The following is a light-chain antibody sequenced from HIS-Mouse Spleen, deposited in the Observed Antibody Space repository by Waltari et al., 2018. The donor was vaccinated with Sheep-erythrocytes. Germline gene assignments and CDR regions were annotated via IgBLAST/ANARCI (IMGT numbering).Light chain of an antibody. CDR3: MQALQTPIFT. V-gene: IGKV2-28*01. CDR1: QSLLHSNGYNY. J-gene: IGKJ3*01. Sequence: DIVMTQSPLSLPVTPGEPASISCRSSQSLLHSNGYNYLYWYLQKPGQSPQLLIYLGSNRASGVPDRFSGSGSGTDFTLKISRVEAEDVGVYYCMQALQTPIFTFGTGTKVDIK. CDR2: LGS.